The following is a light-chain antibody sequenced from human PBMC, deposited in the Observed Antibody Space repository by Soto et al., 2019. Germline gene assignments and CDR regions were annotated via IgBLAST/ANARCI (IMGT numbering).Light chain of an antibody. J-gene: IGKJ5*01. CDR2: GAS. CDR1: QSVSSN. Sequence: EIVMTQSPATLSVSPGERATLSCRASQSVSSNLAWYQQKPGQAPRLLIYGASTRATGIPARFSGSGSGTDFTLTISSLQYEDFAVYYCQQYNNWPPDTFGQGTRLEIK. V-gene: IGKV3-15*01. CDR3: QQYNNWPPDT.